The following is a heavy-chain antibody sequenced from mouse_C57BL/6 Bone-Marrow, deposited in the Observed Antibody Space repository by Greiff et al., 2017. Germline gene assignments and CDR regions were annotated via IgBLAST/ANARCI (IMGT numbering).Heavy chain of an antibody. Sequence: VQLQQSGPVLVKPGASVKMSCKASGYTFTDYYMNWVKQSHGKSLEWIGVINPYNGGTSYNQKFKGKATLTVDQSSSTAYMELNSLTSEDSAVYYCARRDYYGQVKGYYFDYWGQGTTLTVSS. D-gene: IGHD1-1*01. CDR1: GYTFTDYY. V-gene: IGHV1-19*01. CDR2: INPYNGGT. CDR3: ARRDYYGQVKGYYFDY. J-gene: IGHJ2*01.